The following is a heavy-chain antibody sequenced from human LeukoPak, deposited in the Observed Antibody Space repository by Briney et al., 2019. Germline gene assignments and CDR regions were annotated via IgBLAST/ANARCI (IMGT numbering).Heavy chain of an antibody. J-gene: IGHJ4*02. Sequence: PSQTLSLTCTVSGDSISTGGYYWNWILQLPGKGLEWIGCIYYSGNTYYNPSLQSRVTISVGTSRNMFSLRLTSVTAADTALYYCARLKKAEGSLLDFWGQGSLVSFSS. CDR1: GDSISTGGYY. CDR3: ARLKKAEGSLLDF. V-gene: IGHV4-31*03. CDR2: IYYSGNT.